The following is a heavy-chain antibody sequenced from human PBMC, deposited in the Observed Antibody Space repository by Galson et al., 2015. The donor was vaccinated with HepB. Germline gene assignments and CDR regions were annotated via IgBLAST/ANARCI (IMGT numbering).Heavy chain of an antibody. CDR2: IRYDGSIK. CDR1: GFTFSNYG. CDR3: ARNTPSSGYHGLHY. D-gene: IGHD5-12*01. Sequence: SLRLSCAASGFTFSNYGMHWVRQAPGKRLEWVAYIRYDGSIKYYADSVKGRFTISRDNSKNTLYLQMNSLRAEDTAVYYCARNTPSSGYHGLHYGGQGTLVTVSS. V-gene: IGHV3-30*02. J-gene: IGHJ4*02.